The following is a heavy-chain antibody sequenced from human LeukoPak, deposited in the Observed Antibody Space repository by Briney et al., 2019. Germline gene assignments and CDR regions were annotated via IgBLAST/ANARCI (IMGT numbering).Heavy chain of an antibody. Sequence: PGGSLRLSCAASGFTFSSYAMHWVRQAPGKGLEWVAVISYDGSNKYYADSVKGRFTISRDNSKNTLYLQMNSLRAEDTAVYYCARGTYGDYWNYWGQGTLVTVSS. CDR1: GFTFSSYA. D-gene: IGHD4-17*01. V-gene: IGHV3-30*04. CDR2: ISYDGSNK. CDR3: ARGTYGDYWNY. J-gene: IGHJ4*02.